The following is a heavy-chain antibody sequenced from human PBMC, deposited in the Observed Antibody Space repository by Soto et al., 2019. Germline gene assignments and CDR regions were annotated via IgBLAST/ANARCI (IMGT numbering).Heavy chain of an antibody. CDR2: ISGSGGST. V-gene: IGHV3-23*01. D-gene: IGHD3-3*01. J-gene: IGHJ3*02. Sequence: GGSLRLSCAASGFTFSSYAMSWVRQTPGKGLEWVSGISGSGGSTYYADSVKGRFTISRDNSKNTLFLQINSLRAEDTAVYYCAKDLSLTVFGVAYSDAFDIWGQGTMVTVSS. CDR1: GFTFSSYA. CDR3: AKDLSLTVFGVAYSDAFDI.